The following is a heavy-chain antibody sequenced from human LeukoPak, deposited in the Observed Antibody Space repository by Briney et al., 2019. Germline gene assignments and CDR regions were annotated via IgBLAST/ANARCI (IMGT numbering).Heavy chain of an antibody. Sequence: GSSVKVSCKASGGTFSSYTISWVRQAPGQGLEWMGRIIPILGIANYAQKFQGRVTITADKFTSTAYMELSSLRSEDTAVYYCAREKTGTKYYFDYWGQGTLVTVSS. CDR1: GGTFSSYT. V-gene: IGHV1-69*04. CDR2: IIPILGIA. J-gene: IGHJ4*02. CDR3: AREKTGTKYYFDY. D-gene: IGHD1-7*01.